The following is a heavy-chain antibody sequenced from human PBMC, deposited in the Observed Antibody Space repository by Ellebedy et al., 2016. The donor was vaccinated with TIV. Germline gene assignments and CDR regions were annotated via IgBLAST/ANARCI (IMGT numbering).Heavy chain of an antibody. Sequence: GESLKISXQSSGYRFSNHWIAWVRQQHGQGLEWVRFIYPSDSDTRYSPSFQGQVTISSDKSISTVYLQWSGLKASDTAVYFCARLRDALADELDYWGQGTLVTVSS. D-gene: IGHD6-19*01. CDR3: ARLRDALADELDY. CDR2: IYPSDSDT. V-gene: IGHV5-51*01. J-gene: IGHJ4*02. CDR1: GYRFSNHW.